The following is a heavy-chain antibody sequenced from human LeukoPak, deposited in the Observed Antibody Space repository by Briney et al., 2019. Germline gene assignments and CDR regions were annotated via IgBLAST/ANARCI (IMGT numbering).Heavy chain of an antibody. CDR1: GFSFSSHW. J-gene: IGHJ4*02. CDR2: INSDGSST. CDR3: ARAAGDCSGGSCYPGEFDY. D-gene: IGHD2-15*01. V-gene: IGHV3-74*01. Sequence: GGSLRLSCAASGFSFSSHWMHWVRQAPGKGLVWVSRINSDGSSTGYADSVKGRFTISRDNAKNTLYVQMNSLRAEDTAVYYCARAAGDCSGGSCYPGEFDYWGQGTLVTVSS.